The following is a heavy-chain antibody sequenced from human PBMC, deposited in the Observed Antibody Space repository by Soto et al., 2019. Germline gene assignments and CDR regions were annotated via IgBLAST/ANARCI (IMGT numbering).Heavy chain of an antibody. CDR3: ARVNYGDYYYGMDV. J-gene: IGHJ6*01. CDR1: GGLINYSY. D-gene: IGHD4-17*01. Sequence: ETLSISCTFSGGLINYSYWSWIRQLPGKGLEWIGYISYTGSANYNASLKSRLTISLDTSKNQFSLKLSSVTAADTALYYCARVNYGDYYYGMDVWGQGTTVTVS. CDR2: ISYTGSA. V-gene: IGHV4-59*01.